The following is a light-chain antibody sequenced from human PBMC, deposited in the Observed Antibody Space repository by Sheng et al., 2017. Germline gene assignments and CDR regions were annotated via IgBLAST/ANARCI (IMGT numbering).Light chain of an antibody. Sequence: ETVMTQSPATLSVSPGERATLSCKASQSVNSNLVWFQLKPGQAPRLLFSVASTRAPGVPARFSASGSGTEFTLTISSLEPEDFAVYYCQQRNNWPPSLTFGGGTKVEIK. CDR2: VAS. CDR3: QQRNNWPPSLT. V-gene: IGKV3D-15*01. CDR1: QSVNSN. J-gene: IGKJ4*01.